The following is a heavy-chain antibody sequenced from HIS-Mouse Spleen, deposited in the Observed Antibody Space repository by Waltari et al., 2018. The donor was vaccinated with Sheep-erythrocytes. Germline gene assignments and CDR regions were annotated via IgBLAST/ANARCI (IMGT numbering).Heavy chain of an antibody. J-gene: IGHJ4*02. CDR3: ATLGSGIDYFDY. CDR2: IKQDGREK. Sequence: EVQLVESGGGLVQPGGSLRLSCAASGFTFSSYWMSWVRQAPGEGLEGVANIKQDGREKYYVDSVKGRFTISRDNAKNSLYLQMNSLRAEDTAVYYCATLGSGIDYFDYWGQGTLVTVSS. CDR1: GFTFSSYW. V-gene: IGHV3-7*01. D-gene: IGHD3-10*01.